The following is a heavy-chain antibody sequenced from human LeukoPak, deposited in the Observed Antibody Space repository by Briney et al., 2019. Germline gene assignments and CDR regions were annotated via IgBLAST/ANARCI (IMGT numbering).Heavy chain of an antibody. J-gene: IGHJ4*02. V-gene: IGHV3-23*01. CDR3: ARRRYDWGGDFAN. Sequence: GGSLRLSCAASGFTGSSYAMGWVRQAPGKGLEWVSAIAGGGTLYYADSVKGRFSISRDISKNTLLLQMNSLRAEDTAVYYCARRRYDWGGDFANWGQGTLVTVSS. CDR2: IAGGGTL. CDR1: GFTGSSYA. D-gene: IGHD3-16*01.